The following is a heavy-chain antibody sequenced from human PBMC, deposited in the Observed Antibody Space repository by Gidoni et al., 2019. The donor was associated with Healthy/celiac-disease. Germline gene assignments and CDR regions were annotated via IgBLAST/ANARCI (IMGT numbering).Heavy chain of an antibody. D-gene: IGHD2-2*02. CDR3: TTDKASIYTPYYYMDV. V-gene: IGHV3-15*01. J-gene: IGHJ6*03. CDR2: IKSKTDGGTT. CDR1: GFTFSNAW. Sequence: EVQLVESGGGLVKPGGSLRLSCAASGFTFSNAWMSWVRQAPGKGLEWVGRIKSKTDGGTTDYAAPVKGRFTISRDDSKNTLYLQMNSLKTEDTAVYYCTTDKASIYTPYYYMDVWGKGTTVTVSS.